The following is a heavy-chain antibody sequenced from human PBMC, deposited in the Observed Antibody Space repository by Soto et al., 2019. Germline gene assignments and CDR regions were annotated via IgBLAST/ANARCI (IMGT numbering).Heavy chain of an antibody. V-gene: IGHV3-30*18. CDR3: GKELGVYIAVAGTGFDY. J-gene: IGHJ4*02. D-gene: IGHD6-19*01. CDR2: ISYDGSNK. CDR1: GFTFSSYG. Sequence: QVQLVESGGGVVQPGRSLRLSCAASGFTFSSYGMHWVRQAPGKGLEWVAVISYDGSNKYYADSVKGRFTISRDNSKNTLYLQMNSLRAEDTGVYYCGKELGVYIAVAGTGFDYWGQGTLVTVSS.